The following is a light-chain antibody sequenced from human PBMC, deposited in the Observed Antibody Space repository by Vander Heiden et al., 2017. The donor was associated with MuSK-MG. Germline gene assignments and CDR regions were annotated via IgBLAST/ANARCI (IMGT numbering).Light chain of an antibody. CDR3: QQYYSTPLT. Sequence: DIVMTQSPDSLAVSLGERATINCKSSQSVLYSSNNKSYLAWYQQKPGQPPKLLIYWASTRESGVPDRFSGSGSGTDFTLTISSLQAEDVAVYYCQQYYSTPLTFGGGTKVXIK. J-gene: IGKJ4*01. V-gene: IGKV4-1*01. CDR2: WAS. CDR1: QSVLYSSNNKSY.